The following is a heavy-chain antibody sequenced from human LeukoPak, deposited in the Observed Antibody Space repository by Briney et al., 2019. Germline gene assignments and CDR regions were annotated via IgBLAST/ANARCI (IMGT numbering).Heavy chain of an antibody. J-gene: IGHJ3*02. CDR1: GGTFSSYA. Sequence: SVKVSCKASGGTFSSYAISWVRQAPGQGLEWMGGIIPIFGTANYAQKFQGRVTITAEESTSKAYMELSSLRSEDTAVYYCARDPPGYCSSTSCPDAFDIWGQGTMVTVSS. D-gene: IGHD2-2*01. V-gene: IGHV1-69*13. CDR2: IIPIFGTA. CDR3: ARDPPGYCSSTSCPDAFDI.